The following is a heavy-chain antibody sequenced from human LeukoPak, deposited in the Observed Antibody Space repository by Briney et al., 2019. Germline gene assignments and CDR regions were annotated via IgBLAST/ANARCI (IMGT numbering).Heavy chain of an antibody. D-gene: IGHD3-22*01. J-gene: IGHJ3*02. CDR2: IIPIFGTA. CDR1: GGTFSSYA. CDR3: ARASYDSSGRSDGAFDI. V-gene: IGHV1-69*05. Sequence: SVKVSCKASGGTFSSYAISWVRQAPGQGLEWMGRIIPIFGTANYAQKLQGRVTITTDESTSTAYMELSSLRSEDTAVYYCARASYDSSGRSDGAFDIWGQGTMVTVSS.